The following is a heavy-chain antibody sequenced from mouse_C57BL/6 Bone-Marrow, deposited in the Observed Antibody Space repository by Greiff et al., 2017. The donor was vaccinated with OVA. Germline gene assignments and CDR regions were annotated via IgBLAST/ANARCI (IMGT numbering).Heavy chain of an antibody. CDR3: ANIHFERWYFDV. CDR1: GYTFTSYW. CDR2: IHPNSGST. V-gene: IGHV1-64*01. J-gene: IGHJ1*03. Sequence: QVQLKQPGAELVKPGASVKLSCKASGYTFTSYWMHWVKQRPGQGLEWIGMIHPNSGSTNYNEKFKSKATLTVDKSSSTAYMQLSSLTSEDSAVYYCANIHFERWYFDVRGTGTTVTVSS.